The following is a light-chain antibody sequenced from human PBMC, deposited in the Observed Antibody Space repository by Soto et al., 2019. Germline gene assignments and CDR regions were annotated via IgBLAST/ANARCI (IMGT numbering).Light chain of an antibody. CDR3: QHYNSDPWT. V-gene: IGKV1-5*01. J-gene: IGKJ1*01. Sequence: DIEMTQSPSTLSASVGDRVTITCRASQTIRRWLAWYQQRPGKAPKVLIYDASILESWVPARFSGSGSETQFSLTISSLQPEDSATYYCQHYNSDPWTFGQGTKVEIK. CDR1: QTIRRW. CDR2: DAS.